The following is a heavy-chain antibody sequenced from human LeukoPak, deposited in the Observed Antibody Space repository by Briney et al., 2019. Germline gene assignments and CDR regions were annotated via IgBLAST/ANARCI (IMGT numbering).Heavy chain of an antibody. J-gene: IGHJ3*02. CDR2: IYSGGST. V-gene: IGHV3-66*01. D-gene: IGHD2-2*01. CDR1: GFTVSSNF. CDR3: ARGSTQAHDAFDI. Sequence: GGSLRLSCAASGFTVSSNFMTWVRQAPGKGLEWVSVIYSGGSTYYADSVKDRFTISRDNSKNMLYLQMNSLRAEDTAVYYCARGSTQAHDAFDIWGQGTMVTVSS.